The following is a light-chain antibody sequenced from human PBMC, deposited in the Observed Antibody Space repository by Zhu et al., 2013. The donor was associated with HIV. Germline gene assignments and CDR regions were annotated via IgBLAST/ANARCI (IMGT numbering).Light chain of an antibody. CDR2: DAS. V-gene: IGKV3-11*01. Sequence: EIELTQSPATLSLSPGERATLSCRASQSVSSYLAWYQLKPGQAPRLLIYDASTRATGIPARFSGSGSGTDFTLTISSLEPEDFALYYCQQRSNWPLTFGGGTKVEIK. J-gene: IGKJ4*01. CDR1: QSVSSY. CDR3: QQRSNWPLT.